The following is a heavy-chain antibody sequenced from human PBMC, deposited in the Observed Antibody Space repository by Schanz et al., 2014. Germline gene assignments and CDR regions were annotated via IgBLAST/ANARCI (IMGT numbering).Heavy chain of an antibody. Sequence: EVQLVESGGGLIHPGGSLRLSCATSGFTFTTFAMTWVRQAPGKGLEWVSGISDRGDGTNYGDSVRGRFTISRDNSRNTVYLQMNNVGVDDTATYYCVKTDAGWRFDYWGQGTLVIVSS. V-gene: IGHV3-23*04. CDR3: VKTDAGWRFDY. CDR2: ISDRGDGT. D-gene: IGHD6-19*01. CDR1: GFTFTTFA. J-gene: IGHJ4*02.